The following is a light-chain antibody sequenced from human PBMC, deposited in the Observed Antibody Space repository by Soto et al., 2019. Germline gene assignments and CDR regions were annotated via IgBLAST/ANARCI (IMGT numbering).Light chain of an antibody. CDR3: QKYNSAPRT. J-gene: IGKJ1*01. CDR1: QGISNY. Sequence: DIQMTQSPSSLSASVGDRVTITCRASQGISNYLAWYQQKPGKDPKLLIYAASTLQSGVPSRFRGSGAGRDFKLTISGLQPEYVATYYCQKYNSAPRTFGQGTKVEIK. V-gene: IGKV1-27*01. CDR2: AAS.